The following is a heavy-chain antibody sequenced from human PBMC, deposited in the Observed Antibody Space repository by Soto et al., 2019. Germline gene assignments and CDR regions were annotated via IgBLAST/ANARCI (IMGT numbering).Heavy chain of an antibody. V-gene: IGHV1-18*01. CDR1: GYTFTSYG. J-gene: IGHJ4*02. CDR2: ISAYNGNT. D-gene: IGHD3-22*01. Sequence: QVQLVQSGAEVKKPGASVKVSCKASGYTFTSYGISWVRQAPGQGLEWMGWISAYNGNTNYAQKLQGRVTMTTDTATSTAYMELRSLRSDDTAVYYCARDGEGSYYDSSGYYPTIDYWGQGTLVTVSS. CDR3: ARDGEGSYYDSSGYYPTIDY.